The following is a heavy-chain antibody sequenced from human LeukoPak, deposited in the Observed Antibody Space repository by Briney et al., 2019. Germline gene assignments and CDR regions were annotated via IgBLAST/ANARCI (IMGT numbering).Heavy chain of an antibody. V-gene: IGHV4-38-2*02. Sequence: PSETLSLTCTVSGYSISSGYYWGWIRQPPGKGLEWIGSIYYSGSTYYNPSLKSRVTISVDTSKNQFSLKLSSVTAADTAVYYCAITGPYGSGSYPGDYWGQGTLVTVSS. CDR1: GYSISSGYY. D-gene: IGHD3-10*01. CDR2: IYYSGST. J-gene: IGHJ4*02. CDR3: AITGPYGSGSYPGDY.